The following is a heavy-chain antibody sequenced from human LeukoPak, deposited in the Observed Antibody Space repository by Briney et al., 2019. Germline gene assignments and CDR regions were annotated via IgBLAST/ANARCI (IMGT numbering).Heavy chain of an antibody. Sequence: GGSLRLSCAASGFTFSSYSMNWVRQAPGKELEWVSSISSSSSYIYYADSVKGRFTISRDNAKNSLYLQMNSLRAEDTAVYYCARAAPNYGGNSWFDYWGQGTLVTVSS. V-gene: IGHV3-21*01. D-gene: IGHD4-23*01. CDR2: ISSSSSYI. J-gene: IGHJ4*02. CDR1: GFTFSSYS. CDR3: ARAAPNYGGNSWFDY.